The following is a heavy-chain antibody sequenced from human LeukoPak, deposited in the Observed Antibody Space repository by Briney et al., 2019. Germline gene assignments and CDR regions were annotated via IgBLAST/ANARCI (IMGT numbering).Heavy chain of an antibody. Sequence: PSETLSLTCTVSGGSISSSSYYWGWIRQPPGKGLEWIGSIYYSGSTYYNPSLKSRVTISVDTSKNQFSLKLSSVTAADTAVYYCAREYYDSSGYYYVGALYYYYYMDVWGKGTTVTVSS. CDR3: AREYYDSSGYYYVGALYYYYYMDV. V-gene: IGHV4-39*07. D-gene: IGHD3-22*01. CDR2: IYYSGST. J-gene: IGHJ6*03. CDR1: GGSISSSSYY.